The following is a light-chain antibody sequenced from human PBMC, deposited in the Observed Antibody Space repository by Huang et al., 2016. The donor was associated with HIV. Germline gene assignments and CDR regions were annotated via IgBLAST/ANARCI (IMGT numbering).Light chain of an antibody. J-gene: IGKJ2*02. CDR2: EVS. CDR3: MQSIHRRT. CDR1: QSLLHSDGKTY. V-gene: IGKV2-29*02. Sequence: IVMTQTPLSLSVTPGQPATISCKSNQSLLHSDGKTYLYWYLQRPGQSPQLLIYEVSSRSSGVPDRFSGSGSGTDFTLKISRVEAGDVGVYYCMQSIHRRTFGQGTKLEIK.